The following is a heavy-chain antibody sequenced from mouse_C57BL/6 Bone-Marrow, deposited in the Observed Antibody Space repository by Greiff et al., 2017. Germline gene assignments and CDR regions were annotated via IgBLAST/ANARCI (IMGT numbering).Heavy chain of an antibody. V-gene: IGHV10-1*01. Sequence: EVKLMESGGGLVQPKGSLKLSCAASGFSFNTYAMNWVRQAPGKGLEWVARIRSKSNNYATYYADSVKDRFTISRDDSESMLYLQMNNLKTEDTAMYYCVRRGDYANYYAMDYWGQGTSVTVSS. CDR1: GFSFNTYA. CDR2: IRSKSNNYAT. CDR3: VRRGDYANYYAMDY. D-gene: IGHD2-4*01. J-gene: IGHJ4*01.